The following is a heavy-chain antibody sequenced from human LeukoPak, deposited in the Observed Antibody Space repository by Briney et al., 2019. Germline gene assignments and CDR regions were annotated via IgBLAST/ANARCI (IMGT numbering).Heavy chain of an antibody. V-gene: IGHV2-70*04. CDR2: IDWDDDK. CDR1: GFSLSTSGMR. J-gene: IGHJ6*03. Sequence: SGPALVKPTQTLTLTCTFSGFSLSTSGMRVSWIRQPPGKALEWLARIDWDDDKFYSTSLKTRLTISKDTSKNQVVLTMTNMDPVDTATYYRARHPNDYYYYMDVWGKGTTVTVSS. CDR3: ARHPNDYYYYMDV.